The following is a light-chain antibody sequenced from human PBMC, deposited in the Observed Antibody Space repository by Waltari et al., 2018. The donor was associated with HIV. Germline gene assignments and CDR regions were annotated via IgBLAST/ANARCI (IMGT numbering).Light chain of an antibody. CDR1: QSVSTN. V-gene: IGKV3-15*01. CDR2: GAS. Sequence: EIVMTQSPATLSVSPGERATLSCRASQSVSTNLAWYQQKPGQAPRLLIYGASTRATGLPARFSVSGSGTEFSLTISSLQSEDFAVYYCQQYNNWPPNTFGGGTKVEIK. J-gene: IGKJ4*01. CDR3: QQYNNWPPNT.